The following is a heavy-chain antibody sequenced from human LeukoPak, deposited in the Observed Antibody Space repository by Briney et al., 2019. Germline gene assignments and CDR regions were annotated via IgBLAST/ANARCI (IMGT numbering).Heavy chain of an antibody. D-gene: IGHD6-19*01. J-gene: IGHJ4*02. CDR2: IYYTGNT. CDR1: GGSIISTSFH. V-gene: IGHV4-39*01. Sequence: PSETLSLTCTVSGGSIISTSFHWGWIRQPPGKGLEWIGTIYYTGNTYYNPSLKSRLTISANTSKNQFSLKLTSVTAADTAVYYCAIYSTGRADYWGQGTLVTVS. CDR3: AIYSTGRADY.